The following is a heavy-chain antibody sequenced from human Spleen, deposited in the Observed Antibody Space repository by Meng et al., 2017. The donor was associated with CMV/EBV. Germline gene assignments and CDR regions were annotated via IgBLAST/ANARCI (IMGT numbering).Heavy chain of an antibody. Sequence: GESLKISCAASGFTFSIYGIHWVRQAPGKGLEWVAVISYDGSNKYYADSVKGRFTISRDNSKNTLYLQMNSLRAEDTAVYYCARDLGILTITIFGVVTSSGLGDWGQGTLVTVSS. V-gene: IGHV3-30*19. CDR2: ISYDGSNK. CDR1: GFTFSIYG. D-gene: IGHD3-3*01. J-gene: IGHJ4*02. CDR3: ARDLGILTITIFGVVTSSGLGD.